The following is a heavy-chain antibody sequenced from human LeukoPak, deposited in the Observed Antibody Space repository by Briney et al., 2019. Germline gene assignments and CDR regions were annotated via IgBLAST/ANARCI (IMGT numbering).Heavy chain of an antibody. Sequence: SETLSLTCAVYGGSFSGYYWSWIRQPPGKGLEWIGEINHSGSSNYNPSLKSRVTISVDTSKNQFSLKLSSVTAADTAVYYCAALVVTATRDYWGQGTLVTLSS. CDR3: AALVVTATRDY. V-gene: IGHV4-34*01. CDR2: INHSGSS. CDR1: GGSFSGYY. D-gene: IGHD2-21*02. J-gene: IGHJ4*02.